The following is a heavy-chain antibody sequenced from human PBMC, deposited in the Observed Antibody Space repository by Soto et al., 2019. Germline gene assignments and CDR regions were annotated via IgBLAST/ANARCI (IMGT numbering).Heavy chain of an antibody. V-gene: IGHV1-69*13. CDR1: GGAFSSYA. CDR2: IIPIFGTA. CDR3: ARVLGYSSSWYLYGMDV. Sequence: SVKVSCKASGGAFSSYAISWVRQAPGQGLEWMGGIIPIFGTANYAQKFQGRVTITADESTSTAYMELSSLRSEDTAVYYCARVLGYSSSWYLYGMDVWGQGTTVTVSS. J-gene: IGHJ6*02. D-gene: IGHD6-13*01.